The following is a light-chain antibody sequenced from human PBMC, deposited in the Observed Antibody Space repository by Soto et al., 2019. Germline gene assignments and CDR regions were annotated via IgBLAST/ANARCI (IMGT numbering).Light chain of an antibody. CDR3: RQYGRSLEFA. CDR2: GAS. Sequence: EIVMTQSPATLSVSPGERATLCCRASQTVSSTFLAWYQEKPGQGPRLLIYGASTRATGIPDRFSGSGSGTDFTLTISRLDPEDFAVYYCRQYGRSLEFAVGGGTKVDIK. J-gene: IGKJ4*01. CDR1: QTVSSTF. V-gene: IGKV3-20*01.